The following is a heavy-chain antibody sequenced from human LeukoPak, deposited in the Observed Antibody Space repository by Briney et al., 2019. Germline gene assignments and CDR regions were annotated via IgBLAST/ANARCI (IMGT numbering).Heavy chain of an antibody. CDR2: INHSGST. J-gene: IGHJ4*02. V-gene: IGHV4-34*01. Sequence: PSETLSLTCAVYGGSFSGYYWSWIRQPPGKGLEWIGEINHSGSTNYNPSLKSRVTISVDTSKNQFSLKLSSVTAADTAVYYCARLRGIAARRGDFDYWGRGTLVTVSS. CDR3: ARLRGIAARRGDFDY. CDR1: GGSFSGYY. D-gene: IGHD6-6*01.